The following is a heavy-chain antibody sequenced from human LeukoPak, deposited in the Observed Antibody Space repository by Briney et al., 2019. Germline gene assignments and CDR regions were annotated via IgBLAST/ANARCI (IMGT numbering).Heavy chain of an antibody. V-gene: IGHV4-34*01. CDR2: INDSGSV. D-gene: IGHD2-15*01. CDR1: GGSFSAYY. J-gene: IGHJ4*02. Sequence: PSETLSLTCAVYGGSFSAYYWSWIRQPPGKGLEWIGEINDSGSVNCNPSLKNRVTLSVDTSKNQFSLRLSSVAAADTAVYYCARRLVDSGASQVSDDWGQGTLVTVSS. CDR3: ARRLVDSGASQVSDD.